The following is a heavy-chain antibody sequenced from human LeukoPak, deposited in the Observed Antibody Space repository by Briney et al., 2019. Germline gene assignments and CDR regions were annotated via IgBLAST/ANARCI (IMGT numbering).Heavy chain of an antibody. CDR3: ARDGGRDGSGSYNY. J-gene: IGHJ4*02. Sequence: KPGSVKVSCKASGYTFTGYYIHWVRQAPGQGLEWMGIINPSGGSTSYAQKFQGRVTMTRDTSTSTVYMELSSLRSEDTAVYYCARDGGRDGSGSYNYWGQGTLVTVSS. V-gene: IGHV1-46*01. D-gene: IGHD3-10*01. CDR2: INPSGGST. CDR1: GYTFTGYY.